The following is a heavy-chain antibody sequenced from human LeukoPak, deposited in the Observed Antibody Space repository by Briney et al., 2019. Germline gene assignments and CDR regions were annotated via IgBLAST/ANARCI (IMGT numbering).Heavy chain of an antibody. CDR2: IYSGGST. CDR1: GFTVRSSY. D-gene: IGHD3-3*01. V-gene: IGHV3-53*01. Sequence: GGSLRLSCAASGFTVRSSYMSWVRQAPGKGLEWVSVIYSGGSTYYADSVKGRFTISRDNSKNTLYLQMNSLRAEDTAVYYCARTYYDFWSGYLDPWGQGTLVTVSS. J-gene: IGHJ5*02. CDR3: ARTYYDFWSGYLDP.